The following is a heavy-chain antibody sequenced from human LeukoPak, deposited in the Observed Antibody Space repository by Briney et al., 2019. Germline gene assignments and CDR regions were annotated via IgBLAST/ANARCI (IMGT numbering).Heavy chain of an antibody. CDR1: GFTVSSTY. CDR3: ARGHDSLLWFGELLFDY. J-gene: IGHJ4*02. CDR2: INHSGST. V-gene: IGHV4-34*01. Sequence: GSLRLSCAASGFTVSSTYMSWIRQPPGKGLEWIGEINHSGSTNYNPSLKSRVTISVDTSKNQFSLKLSSVTAADTAVYYCARGHDSLLWFGELLFDYWGQGTLVTVSS. D-gene: IGHD3-10*01.